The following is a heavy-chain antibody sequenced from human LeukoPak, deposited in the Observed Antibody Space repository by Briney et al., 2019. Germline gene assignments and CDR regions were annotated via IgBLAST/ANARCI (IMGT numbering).Heavy chain of an antibody. D-gene: IGHD1-26*01. CDR3: AKDSGGTYFYYYYYMDV. Sequence: GRSLRLSCAASGFIFSRYSMSWVRQAPGKGLEWVSAISGSGTTLYYADSVKGPFTISRDNSKNTIYLQINSLRAEDTAVYYCAKDSGGTYFYYYYYMDVWGKGTTVTVSS. CDR2: ISGSGTTL. J-gene: IGHJ6*03. V-gene: IGHV3-23*01. CDR1: GFIFSRYS.